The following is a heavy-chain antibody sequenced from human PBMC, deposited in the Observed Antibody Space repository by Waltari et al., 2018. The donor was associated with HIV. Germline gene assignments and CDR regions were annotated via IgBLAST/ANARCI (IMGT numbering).Heavy chain of an antibody. CDR1: GFTFSSYW. J-gene: IGHJ4*02. V-gene: IGHV3-74*01. CDR3: TRDLARYNWNDIPLDY. D-gene: IGHD1-20*01. Sequence: EVQLVESGGGLVQRGGSLRRSCAASGFTFSSYWIHWVRQATGKGLVWLSRISSDGTTTSYADAVKGRFTISRDNAKNTLYLQMNSLRAEDTAVYYCTRDLARYNWNDIPLDYWGQGALVTVSS. CDR2: ISSDGTTT.